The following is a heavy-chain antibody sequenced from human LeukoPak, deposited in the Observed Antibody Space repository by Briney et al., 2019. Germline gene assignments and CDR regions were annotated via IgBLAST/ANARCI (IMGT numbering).Heavy chain of an antibody. J-gene: IGHJ4*02. CDR3: ARDEEGDDYGDFFSY. CDR1: GFTFSSYA. V-gene: IGHV3-30*04. Sequence: GRSLRLSCAASGFTFSSYAMHWVRQAPGKGLEWVAVISYDGSNKYYADSVKGRFTISRDNSKNTLYLQMNSLRAEDTAVYYCARDEEGDDYGDFFSYWGQGTLVTASS. D-gene: IGHD4-17*01. CDR2: ISYDGSNK.